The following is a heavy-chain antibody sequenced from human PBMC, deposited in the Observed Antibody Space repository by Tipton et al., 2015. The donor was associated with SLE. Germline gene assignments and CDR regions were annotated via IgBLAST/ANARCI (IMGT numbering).Heavy chain of an antibody. CDR1: GDSTSRSY. D-gene: IGHD6-13*01. CDR2: FYTDGST. Sequence: TLSLTCSVSGDSTSRSYWSWMRQAAGKGLEWIGRFYTDGSTRHKPSLESRLSPSFESRVTMSVDPSKNQFSLKLTSVTAADTAVYYCARLTKGYNSRFDPWGQGTLVTVSS. V-gene: IGHV4-4*07. CDR3: ARLTKGYNSRFDP. J-gene: IGHJ5*02.